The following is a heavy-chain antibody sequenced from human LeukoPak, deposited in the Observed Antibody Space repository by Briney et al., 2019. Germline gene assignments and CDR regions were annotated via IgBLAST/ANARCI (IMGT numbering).Heavy chain of an antibody. CDR2: IYSDRNT. J-gene: IGHJ4*02. Sequence: GGSLRLSCTASGFTVSSSYMSWVRQAPGKGLEWVSIIYSDRNTYYAASVKGRFTISRDDSKNTLLLQMDSLSAEDTAIYYCARDSAFSSYSYWGQGALVTVSS. D-gene: IGHD2-15*01. CDR1: GFTVSSSY. V-gene: IGHV3-53*01. CDR3: ARDSAFSSYSY.